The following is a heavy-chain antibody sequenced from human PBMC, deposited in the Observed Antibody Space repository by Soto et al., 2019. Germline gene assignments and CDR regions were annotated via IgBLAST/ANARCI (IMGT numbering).Heavy chain of an antibody. CDR1: GDSVTSGDYY. Sequence: SETLSLTCTVSGDSVTSGDYYWSWIRQPPGKGLEWVGYIYYSGNTNYSPSLKSRVAISVDTSKNQFSLKLSSVTAADTAVYYCAREAAAGPYYFDYWGQGTLVTVSS. J-gene: IGHJ4*02. CDR3: AREAAAGPYYFDY. V-gene: IGHV4-61*08. D-gene: IGHD6-13*01. CDR2: IYYSGNT.